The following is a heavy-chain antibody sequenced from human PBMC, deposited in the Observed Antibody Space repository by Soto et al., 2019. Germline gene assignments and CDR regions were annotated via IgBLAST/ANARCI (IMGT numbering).Heavy chain of an antibody. J-gene: IGHJ6*03. CDR3: SRQASDFWSGKPQYYMDV. D-gene: IGHD3-3*01. V-gene: IGHV3-73*01. CDR2: IRSKGNNYAT. Sequence: EVQLVESGGGLVQPGGSLKLSCAASGFTFSGSAMHWVRQASGKGLEWVGRIRSKGNNYATAYGASLKGRFTISRDDLTNTAYLQMNSLNTEDTAVYYCSRQASDFWSGKPQYYMDVWGKGTTVTVSS. CDR1: GFTFSGSA.